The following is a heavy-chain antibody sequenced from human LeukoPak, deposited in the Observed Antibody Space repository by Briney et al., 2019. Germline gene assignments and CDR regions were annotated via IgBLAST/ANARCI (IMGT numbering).Heavy chain of an antibody. CDR3: ASVGSGSYPFDY. D-gene: IGHD3-10*01. V-gene: IGHV1-69*01. CDR2: IIPIFGTA. Sequence: ASVKVSRKASGGTFSSYAISWVRQAPGQGLEWMGGIIPIFGTANYAQKFQGRITITADVSTSTAYMELSSLRSEDTAVYYCASVGSGSYPFDYWGQGTLVTVSS. J-gene: IGHJ4*02. CDR1: GGTFSSYA.